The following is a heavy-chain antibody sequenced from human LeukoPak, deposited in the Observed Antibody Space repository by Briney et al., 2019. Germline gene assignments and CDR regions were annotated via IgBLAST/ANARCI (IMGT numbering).Heavy chain of an antibody. CDR3: ARHPKIYSPFKY. V-gene: IGHV4-34*01. D-gene: IGHD4-11*01. Sequence: SETLSLTCAVYGGSFSGYYWSWIRQSPGKGLEWIGEINHSGSTNYNPSLKSQVTISVDTSKNQFSLNLSSVTAADTAVYYCARHPKIYSPFKYWGQGALVTVSA. CDR2: INHSGST. J-gene: IGHJ4*02. CDR1: GGSFSGYY.